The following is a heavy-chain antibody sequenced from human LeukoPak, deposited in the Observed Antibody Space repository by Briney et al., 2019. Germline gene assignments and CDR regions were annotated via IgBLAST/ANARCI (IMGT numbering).Heavy chain of an antibody. D-gene: IGHD6-19*01. Sequence: KPSETLSLTCTVSGGSISSSTYYWGWIRQPPGKGLEWIGSVYYSGSTYYNPSLRSRVTLSVDSSKNQFSLELSSVSAADTAVYYCARVAAVAGTFDYWGQGTLVTVSS. CDR1: GGSISSSTYY. CDR2: VYYSGST. V-gene: IGHV4-39*07. CDR3: ARVAAVAGTFDY. J-gene: IGHJ4*02.